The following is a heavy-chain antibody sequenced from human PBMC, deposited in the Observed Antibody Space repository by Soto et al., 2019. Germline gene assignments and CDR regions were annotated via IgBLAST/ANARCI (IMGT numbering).Heavy chain of an antibody. V-gene: IGHV3-23*01. D-gene: IGHD6-13*01. Sequence: GGSLRLSCAASGFTFSSYAMSWVRQAPGKGLEWVSAISGSGGSTYYADSVKGRFTISRDNSKNTLYLQMNSLRAEDTAVYYCAKALRQRATAAGVSYYYYYMDVWGKGTTVTVSS. J-gene: IGHJ6*03. CDR3: AKALRQRATAAGVSYYYYYMDV. CDR2: ISGSGGST. CDR1: GFTFSSYA.